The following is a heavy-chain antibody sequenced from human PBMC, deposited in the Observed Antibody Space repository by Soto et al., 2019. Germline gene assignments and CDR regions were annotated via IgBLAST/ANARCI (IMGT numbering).Heavy chain of an antibody. Sequence: QVQLQESGPGLVKPSETLSLTCTVSGGSVSSGSYYWSWIRQPPGKGLEWIGYIYYSGSTNYNPSLQSRVTISVDTSKNQFSLKLSSVTAADTAVYYCARDRREYYYDSSGYYTYYYYYGMDVWGQGTTVTVSS. CDR1: GGSVSSGSYY. CDR2: IYYSGST. J-gene: IGHJ6*02. CDR3: ARDRREYYYDSSGYYTYYYYYGMDV. D-gene: IGHD3-22*01. V-gene: IGHV4-61*01.